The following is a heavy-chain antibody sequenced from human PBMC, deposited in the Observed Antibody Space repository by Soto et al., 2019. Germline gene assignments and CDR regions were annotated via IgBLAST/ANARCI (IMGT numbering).Heavy chain of an antibody. CDR2: ISGSGGNT. V-gene: IGHV3-23*01. CDR3: AKDLTMVRGVIYYGMDV. J-gene: IGHJ6*02. CDR1: GLTFSSYA. Sequence: EVQLLESGGGLVQPGGSLRLSCAASGLTFSSYAMSWVRQAPGKGLEWVSVISGSGGNTYYADSVKGRFTISRDNSKNTXYLQMNSLRAEDTAVYYCAKDLTMVRGVIYYGMDVWGQGTTVTVSS. D-gene: IGHD3-10*01.